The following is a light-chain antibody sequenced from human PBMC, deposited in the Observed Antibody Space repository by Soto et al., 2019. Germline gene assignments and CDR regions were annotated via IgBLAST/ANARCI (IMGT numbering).Light chain of an antibody. CDR1: SSDFGDFNY. Sequence: QSVLTQPVSVHGSPVQSIPISCTGTSSDFGDFNYVFWYQQHPGKAPKLLIYDVSNRPSGVSNRFSGSKSGDTASLTISGLQAEDEADYYCTSSTTRITYVFGSGTRVPVL. J-gene: IGLJ1*01. CDR2: DVS. V-gene: IGLV2-14*03. CDR3: TSSTTRITYV.